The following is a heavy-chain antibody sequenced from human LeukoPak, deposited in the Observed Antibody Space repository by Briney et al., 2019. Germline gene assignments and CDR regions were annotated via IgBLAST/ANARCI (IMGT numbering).Heavy chain of an antibody. CDR1: GFTFSGSA. CDR3: AKFTSGSYYDAFDY. V-gene: IGHV3-30*02. J-gene: IGHJ4*02. D-gene: IGHD3-10*01. Sequence: GGSLKLSCAASGFTFSGSAVHWVRQAPGKGLEWVAFIRFDGSKKYYADSVKGRFSISRDNSKNTLYLQMDSLRAEDTALYYCAKFTSGSYYDAFDYWGQGTLVTVSS. CDR2: IRFDGSKK.